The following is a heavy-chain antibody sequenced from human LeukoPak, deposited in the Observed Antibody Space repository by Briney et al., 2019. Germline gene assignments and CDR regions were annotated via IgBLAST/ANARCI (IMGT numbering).Heavy chain of an antibody. J-gene: IGHJ4*02. CDR2: ISYDGSNK. V-gene: IGHV3-30-3*02. CDR1: GFTFSSYA. CDR3: AKIAPPAPHFDY. Sequence: PGRSLRLSCAASGFTFSSYAMHGVRQAPGKGLEWVAVISYDGSNKYYADSVKGRFTISRDNSKNTLYLQMNSLRAEDTAVYYCAKIAPPAPHFDYWGQGTLVTVSS. D-gene: IGHD6-13*01.